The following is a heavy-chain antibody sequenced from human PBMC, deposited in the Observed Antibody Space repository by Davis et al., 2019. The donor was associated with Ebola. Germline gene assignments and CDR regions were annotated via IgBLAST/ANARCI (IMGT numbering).Heavy chain of an antibody. J-gene: IGHJ6*02. CDR3: ARSALWSGYYVYYYGMDV. D-gene: IGHD3-3*01. Sequence: SETLSLTCTVPGGSISSSSYYWGWIRQPPGKGLEWIGSIYYSGSTYYNPSLKSRVTISVDTSKNQFSLKLSSVTAADTAVYYCARSALWSGYYVYYYGMDVWGQGTTVTVSS. V-gene: IGHV4-39*01. CDR2: IYYSGST. CDR1: GGSISSSSYY.